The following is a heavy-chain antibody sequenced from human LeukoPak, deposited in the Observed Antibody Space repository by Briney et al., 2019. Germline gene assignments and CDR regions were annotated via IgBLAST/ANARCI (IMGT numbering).Heavy chain of an antibody. D-gene: IGHD2/OR15-2a*01. J-gene: IGHJ4*02. CDR2: VHYSGST. V-gene: IGHV4-59*08. CDR1: GDSISSYY. CDR3: ATLTSRGLLDY. Sequence: SETLSLTCSVSGDSISSYYWTWLRQSPGKGLEWIGSVHYSGSTNYIPSLKSRVTISVDTSKKQFSLKLASVTAADTAVYYCATLTSRGLLDYWGQGTLVTVSS.